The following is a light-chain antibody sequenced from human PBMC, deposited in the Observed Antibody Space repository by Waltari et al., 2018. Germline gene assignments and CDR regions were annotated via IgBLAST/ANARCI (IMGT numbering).Light chain of an antibody. Sequence: QSVLTQPPSVSGAPGQRVTISCTGSNSNIGARFDVPWYQQLPGTAPKLLIYANSNWPSGVPDRFSGSKSGTSASLVITGLQAEDEADYYCQSYDSSLGGPVFGGGTKLTVL. V-gene: IGLV1-40*01. CDR3: QSYDSSLGGPV. J-gene: IGLJ3*02. CDR1: NSNIGARFD. CDR2: ANS.